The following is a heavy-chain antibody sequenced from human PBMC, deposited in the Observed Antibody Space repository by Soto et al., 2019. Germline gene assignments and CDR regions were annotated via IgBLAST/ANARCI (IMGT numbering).Heavy chain of an antibody. CDR3: ARESGYIFDY. CDR1: GGSFSGYY. J-gene: IGHJ4*02. Sequence: SETLSLTCAVYGGSFSGYYWSWIRQPPGKGLEWIGEINHSGSTNYNPSLKSRVTISVDTSKNQFSLKLSSVTAADTAVYYCARESGYIFDYWGQGTLVTVSS. V-gene: IGHV4-34*01. D-gene: IGHD5-12*01. CDR2: INHSGST.